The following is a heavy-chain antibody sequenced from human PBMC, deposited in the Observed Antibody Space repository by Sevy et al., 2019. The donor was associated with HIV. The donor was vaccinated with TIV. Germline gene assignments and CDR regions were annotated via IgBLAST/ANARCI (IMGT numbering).Heavy chain of an antibody. D-gene: IGHD2-8*01. J-gene: IGHJ4*02. V-gene: IGHV3-74*01. CDR2: VDNDGSGT. Sequence: GGSLRLSCAASGFTFTNYWMHWVRQAPGKGLVWVSRVDNDGSGTNYADSVKGRFTISRDNAKNTVYLQMNSLRAEDTAVYYCTRDMYGIEYWGQGTLVTVSS. CDR1: GFTFTNYW. CDR3: TRDMYGIEY.